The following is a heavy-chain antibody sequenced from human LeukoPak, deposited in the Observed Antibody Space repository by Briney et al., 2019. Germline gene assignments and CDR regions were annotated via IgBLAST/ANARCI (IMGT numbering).Heavy chain of an antibody. Sequence: SETLSLTCAVYGGSFSGYYWSWIRQPPGKGLEWIGEINHSGSTNYNPSLKSRVTISVGTSKNQFSLKLSSVTAADTAVYYCARGTEMATRSDYFDYWGQGTLVTVSS. CDR3: ARGTEMATRSDYFDY. D-gene: IGHD5-12*01. J-gene: IGHJ4*02. CDR1: GGSFSGYY. CDR2: INHSGST. V-gene: IGHV4-34*01.